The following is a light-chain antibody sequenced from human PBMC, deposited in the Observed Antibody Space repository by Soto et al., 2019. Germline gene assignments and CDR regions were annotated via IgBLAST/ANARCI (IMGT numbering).Light chain of an antibody. CDR2: SNN. CDR3: AAWDDSLNALV. CDR1: SSNIGSNT. Sequence: QSVLTQPPSASGTPGQRVTISCSGSSSNIGSNTVNWYQQLPGTAPKLLIYSNNQRPSGVPDRFSGSKSVTSVSLGISRLQYGVAAGYYGAAWDDSLNALVFGGGTKLTVL. V-gene: IGLV1-44*01. J-gene: IGLJ2*01.